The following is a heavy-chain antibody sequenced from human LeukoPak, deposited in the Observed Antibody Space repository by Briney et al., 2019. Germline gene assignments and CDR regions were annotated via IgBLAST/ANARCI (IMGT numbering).Heavy chain of an antibody. D-gene: IGHD6-19*01. CDR2: TIPIFGTA. Sequence: SVKVSCKDSGGTFSSYAIIWVRQAPGQGLEWMGGTIPIFGTANYAQKFQGRVTITTDESTSTAYMELSSLRSEDTAVYYCARTVAGTDAFDIWGQGTMVTVSS. CDR1: GGTFSSYA. J-gene: IGHJ3*02. V-gene: IGHV1-69*05. CDR3: ARTVAGTDAFDI.